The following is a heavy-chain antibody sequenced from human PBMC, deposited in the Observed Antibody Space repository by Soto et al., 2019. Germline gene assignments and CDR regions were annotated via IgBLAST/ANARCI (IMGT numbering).Heavy chain of an antibody. CDR2: ISYDGSNK. V-gene: IGHV3-30*18. CDR1: GFTFSSYG. J-gene: IGHJ3*02. Sequence: QVQQVESGGGVVQPGRSLRLSCAASGFTFSSYGMHWVRQAPGKGLEWVAVISYDGSNKYYADSVKGRFTISRDNSKNTLYLLMNSLRAQDTAVSYCAKLSRVVVNAIAALDIWGQGTMVTVST. D-gene: IGHD2-21*01. CDR3: AKLSRVVVNAIAALDI.